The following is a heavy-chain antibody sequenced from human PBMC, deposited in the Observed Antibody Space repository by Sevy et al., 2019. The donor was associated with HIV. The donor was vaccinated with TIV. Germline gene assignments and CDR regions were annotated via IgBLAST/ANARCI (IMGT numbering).Heavy chain of an antibody. CDR3: ASDGYCSGGSCSLNSDY. V-gene: IGHV3-21*01. Sequence: GGSQRLSCAASGFTFSSYSMNWVRQAPGKGLEWVSSISSSSSYIYYADSVKGRFTISRDNAKNSLYLQMNSLRAEDTAVYYCASDGYCSGGSCSLNSDYWGQGTLVTVSS. CDR1: GFTFSSYS. D-gene: IGHD2-15*01. J-gene: IGHJ4*02. CDR2: ISSSSSYI.